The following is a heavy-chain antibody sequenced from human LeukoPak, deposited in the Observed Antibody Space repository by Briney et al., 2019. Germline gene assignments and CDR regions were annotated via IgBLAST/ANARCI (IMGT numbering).Heavy chain of an antibody. Sequence: GASVKVSCKVSGYTLTELSMHWVRQAPGKGLEWMGGFDPEDGETIYAQKFQGRVTMTEDTSTDTAYMELRSLRSDDTAVYYCARGFYGSGNGDWFDPWGQGTLVTVSS. CDR1: GYTLTELS. CDR3: ARGFYGSGNGDWFDP. J-gene: IGHJ5*02. D-gene: IGHD3-10*01. V-gene: IGHV1-24*01. CDR2: FDPEDGET.